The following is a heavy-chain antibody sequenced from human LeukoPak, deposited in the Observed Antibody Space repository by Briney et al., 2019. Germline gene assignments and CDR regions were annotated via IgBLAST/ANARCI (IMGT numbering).Heavy chain of an antibody. CDR1: GFTFSSYA. D-gene: IGHD3-22*01. Sequence: GGSLRLSCAASGFTFSSYAMSWVRQAPGKGLEWVLAISGSGGSTYYADSVKGRFTISRDNSKNTLYLQMNSLRAEDTAVYYCAKDRSDDSSGYYPRGSGYWGQGTLVTVSS. J-gene: IGHJ4*02. V-gene: IGHV3-23*01. CDR3: AKDRSDDSSGYYPRGSGY. CDR2: ISGSGGST.